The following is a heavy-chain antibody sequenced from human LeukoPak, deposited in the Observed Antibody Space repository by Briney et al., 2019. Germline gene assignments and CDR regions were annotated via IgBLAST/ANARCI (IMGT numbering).Heavy chain of an antibody. Sequence: GSLRLYCAASGFTVSNNYMSWVRQAPGKGLEWVSVIYSGGTTYYADSVRGRFTISRDNSKNALFLQMNGLRPEDTAVYYCASLSYWGQGTLVTVSS. CDR3: ASLSY. CDR1: GFTVSNNY. V-gene: IGHV3-66*02. CDR2: IYSGGTT. J-gene: IGHJ4*02.